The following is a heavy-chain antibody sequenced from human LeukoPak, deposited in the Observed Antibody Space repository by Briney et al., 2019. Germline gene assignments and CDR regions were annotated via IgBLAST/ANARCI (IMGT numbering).Heavy chain of an antibody. CDR1: GGSISSSSYY. J-gene: IGHJ5*02. CDR3: ARSPITMVRGVIHNWFDP. V-gene: IGHV4-39*07. D-gene: IGHD3-10*01. Sequence: SETLSLTCTVSGGSISSSSYYWGWIRQPPGKGLEWIGSIYYSGSTYYNPSLKSRVTISVDTSKNQFSLKLSSVTAADTAVYYCARSPITMVRGVIHNWFDPWGQGTLVTVSS. CDR2: IYYSGST.